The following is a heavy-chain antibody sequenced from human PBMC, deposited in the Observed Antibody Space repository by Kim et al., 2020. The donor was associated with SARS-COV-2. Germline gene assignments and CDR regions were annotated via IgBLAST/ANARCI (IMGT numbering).Heavy chain of an antibody. D-gene: IGHD3-16*01. V-gene: IGHV3-7*03. Sequence: GGSLRLSCAASGFTFSSYWMSWVRQAPGKGLEWVANIKQDGSEKYYVDSVKGRFTISRDNAKNSLYLQMNSLRAEDTAVYYCARDSFVAENTSYCYYYGMDVWGQGTTVTVSS. J-gene: IGHJ6*02. CDR2: IKQDGSEK. CDR3: ARDSFVAENTSYCYYYGMDV. CDR1: GFTFSSYW.